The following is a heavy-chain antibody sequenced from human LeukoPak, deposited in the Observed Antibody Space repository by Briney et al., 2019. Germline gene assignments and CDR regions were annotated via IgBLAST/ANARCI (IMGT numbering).Heavy chain of an antibody. V-gene: IGHV4-59*01. CDR1: GGSISSYY. CDR3: ARVMKTGGYDAFDI. D-gene: IGHD7-27*01. CDR2: IYYSGST. Sequence: SETLSLTCTVSGGSISSYYWNWIRQPPGKGLEWIGYIYYSGSTNYNPSLKSRVTISVDTSKNQFSLKLSSVTAADTAVYYCARVMKTGGYDAFDIWGQGTMVTVSS. J-gene: IGHJ3*02.